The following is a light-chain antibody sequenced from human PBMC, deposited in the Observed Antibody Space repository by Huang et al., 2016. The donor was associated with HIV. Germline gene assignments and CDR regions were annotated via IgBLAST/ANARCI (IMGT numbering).Light chain of an antibody. V-gene: IGKV1-8*01. CDR3: QQYYGYPWT. J-gene: IGKJ1*01. CDR1: QDISNN. CDR2: SAS. Sequence: AIRMTQSPSSLSASTGDRVTITCQTSQDISNNLAWYQQKPGKAPKLLRYSASSVRGGVPSRFSGSESGTNFTLTSSCLQSEDFATYYCQQYYGYPWTFGQGTKVEIK.